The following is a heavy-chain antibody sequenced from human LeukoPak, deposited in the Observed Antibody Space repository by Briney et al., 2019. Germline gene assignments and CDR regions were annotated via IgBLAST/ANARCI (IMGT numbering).Heavy chain of an antibody. CDR2: INSDGSST. CDR1: GFTFSSYW. V-gene: IGHV3-74*01. Sequence: GGSLRLSCAASGFTFSSYWMHWVRQAPGKGLVWVSRINSDGSSTSYADSVKGRFTISRDNAKNTLYLQMNSLRAEDTAVCYCARDQSPIAAAGLTLFDYWGQGTLVTVSS. J-gene: IGHJ4*02. CDR3: ARDQSPIAAAGLTLFDY. D-gene: IGHD6-13*01.